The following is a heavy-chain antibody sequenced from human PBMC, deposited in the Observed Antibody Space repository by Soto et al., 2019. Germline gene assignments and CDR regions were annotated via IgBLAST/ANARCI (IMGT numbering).Heavy chain of an antibody. Sequence: QVQLQQWGAGLLKPSETLSLTCAVYGGSFSGYYWSWIRQPPGKGLEWIGEINHSGSTNYNPSLKRRVTISVDTSKNPFSLKLSSVTAADTAVYYCARHYGDYGNGMDVWGQGTTVTVSS. D-gene: IGHD4-17*01. J-gene: IGHJ6*02. CDR3: ARHYGDYGNGMDV. CDR1: GGSFSGYY. CDR2: INHSGST. V-gene: IGHV4-34*01.